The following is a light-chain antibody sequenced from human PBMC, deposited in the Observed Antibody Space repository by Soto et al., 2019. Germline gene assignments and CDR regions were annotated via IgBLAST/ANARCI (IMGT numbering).Light chain of an antibody. V-gene: IGLV2-8*01. CDR3: SSYAGSNNPYV. Sequence: QSALTQPPSASGSPGQSVTISCTGTSGDIGGYDYVSWYQQHPGKAPKLMIYEVTKRPLGVPDRCSGSKSGNTASLTVSGLQAEDEADYYCSSYAGSNNPYVFGTGTKVTVL. CDR2: EVT. CDR1: SGDIGGYDY. J-gene: IGLJ1*01.